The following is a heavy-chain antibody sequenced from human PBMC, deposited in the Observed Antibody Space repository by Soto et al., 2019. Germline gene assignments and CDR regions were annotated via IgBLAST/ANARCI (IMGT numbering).Heavy chain of an antibody. V-gene: IGHV4-59*01. CDR2: IYYSGST. Sequence: SETLSLPCTVSGGSLRSYYWSWIRQPPGKGLEWIGYIYYSGSTNYNPSLKSRVTISVDTSKNQFSLKLSSVTAADTAVYYCARGQGSVEYGDYFDYWGQGTLVTVSS. CDR3: ARGQGSVEYGDYFDY. J-gene: IGHJ4*02. CDR1: GGSLRSYY. D-gene: IGHD4-17*01.